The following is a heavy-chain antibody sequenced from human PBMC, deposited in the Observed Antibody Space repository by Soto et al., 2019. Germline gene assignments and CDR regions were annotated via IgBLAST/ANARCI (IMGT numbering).Heavy chain of an antibody. D-gene: IGHD1-1*01. CDR1: GFIFSNSA. CDR2: IVVGSGNT. CDR3: AADDMATLI. Sequence: QMPLVQSGPEVKKPGTSVKVSCKASGFIFSNSAMQWVRQARGQRLEWIGWIVVGSGNTNYAQKFHERVTFTRDMSTSTAYMELSSLRSEDTAVYYCAADDMATLIWGQGTLVAVSS. V-gene: IGHV1-58*02. J-gene: IGHJ4*02.